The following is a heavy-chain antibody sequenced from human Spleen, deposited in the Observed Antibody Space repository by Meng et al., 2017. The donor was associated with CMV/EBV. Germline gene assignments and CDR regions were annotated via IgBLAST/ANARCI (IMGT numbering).Heavy chain of an antibody. CDR1: GFPFSVYW. V-gene: IGHV3-74*01. J-gene: IGHJ4*02. CDR3: ARAARLFPSDY. D-gene: IGHD6-6*01. Sequence: GESLKISCAASGFPFSVYWMHLVRQAPGKGLVWVSRINRDGSITDYADSVKGRFTISRDNAKNTVYLQMNSLRVEDSAVYYCARAARLFPSDYWGQGTLVTVSS. CDR2: INRDGSIT.